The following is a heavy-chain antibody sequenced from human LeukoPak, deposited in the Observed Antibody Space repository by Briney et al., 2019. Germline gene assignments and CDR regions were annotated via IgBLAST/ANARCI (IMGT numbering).Heavy chain of an antibody. Sequence: GGSLRLSCAASGLTFSSYSMNWVRQAPGKGLEWVSYISSSSSTIYYADSVKGRFTISRDNAKNSLYLQMNSLRAEDTAVYYCASAWSSEAFDIWGQGTMVTVSS. D-gene: IGHD1-26*01. CDR2: ISSSSSTI. CDR1: GLTFSSYS. J-gene: IGHJ3*02. CDR3: ASAWSSEAFDI. V-gene: IGHV3-48*01.